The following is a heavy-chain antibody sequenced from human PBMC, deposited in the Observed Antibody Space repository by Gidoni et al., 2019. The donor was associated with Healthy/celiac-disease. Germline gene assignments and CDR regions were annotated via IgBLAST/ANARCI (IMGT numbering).Heavy chain of an antibody. J-gene: IGHJ4*02. CDR3: AKGTEYQLLTPYYFDY. CDR2: ISGSGGST. D-gene: IGHD2-2*01. CDR1: GFTFSSYA. Sequence: EVQLLESGGDLVQPGGSLRLSCAASGFTFSSYAMSWVRQAPGKGLEWVSAISGSGGSTYYADSVKGRFTISRDNSKNTLYLQMNSLRAEDTAVYYCAKGTEYQLLTPYYFDYWGQGTLVTVSS. V-gene: IGHV3-23*01.